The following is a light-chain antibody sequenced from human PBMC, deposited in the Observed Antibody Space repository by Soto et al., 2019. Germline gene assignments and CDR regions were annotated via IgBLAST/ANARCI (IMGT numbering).Light chain of an antibody. CDR2: DTS. CDR1: QTVGSY. Sequence: IVVTQSPAARCLGPEGRASCSCRASQTVGSYLAWFRQTPGQAPRLLIYDTSIRATGIPARFSGSGSGTDFTLTIGRLEAEDFPVYYCQQSGSSITFGQGTRLEIK. J-gene: IGKJ5*01. V-gene: IGKV3-11*01. CDR3: QQSGSSIT.